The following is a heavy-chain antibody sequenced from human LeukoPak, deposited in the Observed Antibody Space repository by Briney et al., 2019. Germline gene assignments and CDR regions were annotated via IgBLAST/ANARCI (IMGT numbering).Heavy chain of an antibody. V-gene: IGHV3-74*01. J-gene: IGHJ1*01. CDR3: ARAGYCSGTNCYLYFQH. CDR1: GFTFSSYW. Sequence: EGSLRLSCTASGFTFSSYWMHWVRQAPGKGLVWVSRINTDGSSTTYADSVRGRFTISRDNAKNTLYLQMNSLRAEDTAVYYCARAGYCSGTNCYLYFQHWGQGTLVTVSS. CDR2: INTDGSST. D-gene: IGHD2-2*03.